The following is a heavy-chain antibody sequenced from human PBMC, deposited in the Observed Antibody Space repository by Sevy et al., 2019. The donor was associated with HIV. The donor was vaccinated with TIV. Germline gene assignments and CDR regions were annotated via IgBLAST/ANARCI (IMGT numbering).Heavy chain of an antibody. CDR2: ITDSGGGT. CDR3: AKDPWDYCGGVCLYHFDS. CDR1: GFTFSNYA. Sequence: GGSLRLSCAASGFTFSNYAMNWVRQVPGKGLEWVSGITDSGGGTFYADSVKGRFAISRDNSKNTLYLQMNSLSAEDTAVYYCAKDPWDYCGGVCLYHFDSWGQGTLVTVSS. V-gene: IGHV3-23*01. J-gene: IGHJ4*02. D-gene: IGHD2-21*02.